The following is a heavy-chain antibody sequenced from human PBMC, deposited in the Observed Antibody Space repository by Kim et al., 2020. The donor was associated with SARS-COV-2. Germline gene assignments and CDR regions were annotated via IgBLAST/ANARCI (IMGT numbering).Heavy chain of an antibody. J-gene: IGHJ4*02. CDR3: ATPNWNRDTY. CDR2: DNI. Sequence: DNIFYATSVKGRFTISRDKSKNTLYLQMNSVRAEDSAVYYCATPNWNRDTYWGQGTLVTVSS. D-gene: IGHD1-1*01. V-gene: IGHV3-23*01.